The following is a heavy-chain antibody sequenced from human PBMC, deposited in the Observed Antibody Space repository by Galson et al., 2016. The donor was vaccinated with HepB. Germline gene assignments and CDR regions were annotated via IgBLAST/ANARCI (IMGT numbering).Heavy chain of an antibody. CDR1: GYTLTELS. J-gene: IGHJ3*02. Sequence: SVKVSCKVSGYTLTELSMHWVRQAPGKGLEWMGGSDPEDGETIYAQKFQGRVTMTEDTSTDTAYMELSSLRSEDTAVYYCATDMRTGIVATISYAFDILGQGTMVTVSS. V-gene: IGHV1-24*01. CDR2: SDPEDGET. CDR3: ATDMRTGIVATISYAFDI. D-gene: IGHD5-12*01.